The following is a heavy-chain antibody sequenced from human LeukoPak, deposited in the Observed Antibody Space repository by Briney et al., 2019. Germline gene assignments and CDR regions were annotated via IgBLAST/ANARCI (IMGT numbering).Heavy chain of an antibody. CDR3: ARLAVDTAMGDAFDI. V-gene: IGHV3-30*03. CDR2: ISYDGSNK. Sequence: GGSLRLSCAASGFTFSSYGMHWVRQAPGKGLEWVAVISYDGSNKYYADSVKGRFTISRDNSKNTLYLQMNSLRAEDTAVYYCARLAVDTAMGDAFDIWGQGTMVTVSS. CDR1: GFTFSSYG. J-gene: IGHJ3*02. D-gene: IGHD5-18*01.